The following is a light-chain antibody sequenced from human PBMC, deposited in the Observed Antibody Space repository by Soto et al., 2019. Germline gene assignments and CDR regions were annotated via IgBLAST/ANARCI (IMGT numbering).Light chain of an antibody. CDR3: SSFAGNNNLV. Sequence: QSALTQPASVSGSPGQSITISCTGSSTDIGFYDFVSWYQQQPGKAPRLVIYEVSGRPSGISVRFSGSKSGNTASLTVSGLQAEDEADYYCSSFAGNNNLVFGGGTKLTVL. J-gene: IGLJ2*01. CDR2: EVS. CDR1: STDIGFYDF. V-gene: IGLV2-8*01.